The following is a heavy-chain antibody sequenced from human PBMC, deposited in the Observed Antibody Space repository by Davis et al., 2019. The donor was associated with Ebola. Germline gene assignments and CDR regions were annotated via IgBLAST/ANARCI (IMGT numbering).Heavy chain of an antibody. CDR1: GFTFSSYW. D-gene: IGHD3-3*01. J-gene: IGHJ5*02. CDR2: IKQDGSEK. Sequence: GESLKISCAASGFTFSSYWMSWVRQAPGKGLEWVANIKQDGSEKYYVDSVKGRFTISRDNAKNSLYLQMNSLRAEDTAVYYCARRVTIFGVVGRWFDPWGQGTLVTVSS. V-gene: IGHV3-7*03. CDR3: ARRVTIFGVVGRWFDP.